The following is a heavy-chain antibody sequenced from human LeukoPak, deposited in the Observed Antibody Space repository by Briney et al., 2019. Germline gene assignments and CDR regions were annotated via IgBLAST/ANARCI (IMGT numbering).Heavy chain of an antibody. CDR1: GFTVSSNY. Sequence: GGSPRLSCAASGFTVSSNYMTWVRQAPGKGLEWVSVIYSGGNTYYADSVKGRFTISRDNSKNTVYLQMNSLRSEDTAVYYCATDGDRYYYDTSGPYWGQGTLVTASS. D-gene: IGHD3-22*01. CDR3: ATDGDRYYYDTSGPY. J-gene: IGHJ4*02. CDR2: IYSGGNT. V-gene: IGHV3-66*01.